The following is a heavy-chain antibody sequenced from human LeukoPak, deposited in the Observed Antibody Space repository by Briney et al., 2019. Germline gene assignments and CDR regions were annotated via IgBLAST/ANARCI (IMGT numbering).Heavy chain of an antibody. V-gene: IGHV3-53*01. CDR1: GFTVSSNY. CDR3: ARWAYGSFDASDI. D-gene: IGHD3-10*01. Sequence: GGSLRLSCAASGFTVSSNYMSWVRQAPGKGLEWVSVIYSGGSTYYADSVKGRFTISRDNSKNTLYLQMNSLRAEDTAVYYCARWAYGSFDASDIWGQGTMVTVSS. CDR2: IYSGGST. J-gene: IGHJ3*02.